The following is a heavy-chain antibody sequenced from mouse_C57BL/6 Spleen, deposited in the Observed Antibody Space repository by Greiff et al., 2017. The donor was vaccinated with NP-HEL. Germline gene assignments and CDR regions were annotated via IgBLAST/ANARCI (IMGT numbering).Heavy chain of an antibody. V-gene: IGHV1-82*01. Sequence: QVQLKESGPELVKPGASVTISCKASGYAFSSSWMNWVKQRPGKGLEWIGRIYPGDGDTNYNGKFKGKAKLTADKSSSTAYMQLSSLTSEDSAVYFWATKLGDYWGQGTTLTVSS. D-gene: IGHD4-1*01. CDR2: IYPGDGDT. CDR3: ATKLGDY. CDR1: GYAFSSSW. J-gene: IGHJ2*01.